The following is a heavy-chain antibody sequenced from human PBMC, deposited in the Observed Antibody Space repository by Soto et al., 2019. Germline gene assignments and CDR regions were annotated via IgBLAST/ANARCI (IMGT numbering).Heavy chain of an antibody. CDR2: ISWNSGSI. Sequence: PGGSLRLSCAASGFTFDDYAMHWVRQAPGKGLEWVSGISWNSGSIGYADSVKGRFTISRDNAKNSLYLQMNSLRAEDTALYYCAKDMTHSSSPSYYYYYMDVWGKGTTVTVSS. V-gene: IGHV3-9*01. D-gene: IGHD6-13*01. CDR1: GFTFDDYA. CDR3: AKDMTHSSSPSYYYYYMDV. J-gene: IGHJ6*03.